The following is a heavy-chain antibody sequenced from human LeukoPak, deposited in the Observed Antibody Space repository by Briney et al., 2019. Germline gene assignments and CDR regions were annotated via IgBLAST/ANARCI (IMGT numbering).Heavy chain of an antibody. Sequence: GGSLRLSCATSEITFSSYVMSWVRQAPGKGLEWASTISGGGLTTHYADSVKGRFTISRDNSENTLYLQMTSLRAEDTAVYYCAKDQGDRVGSSVSWGQGTLVTVSS. J-gene: IGHJ4*02. D-gene: IGHD2-2*01. V-gene: IGHV3-23*01. CDR3: AKDQGDRVGSSVS. CDR2: ISGGGLTT. CDR1: EITFSSYV.